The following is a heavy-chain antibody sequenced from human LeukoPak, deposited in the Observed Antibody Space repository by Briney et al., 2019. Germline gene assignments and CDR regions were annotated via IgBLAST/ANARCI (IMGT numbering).Heavy chain of an antibody. Sequence: GGSLRLSCAASGFTFSSFGMHWVRQAPGKGLEWVAFILYDGSDQYYADSVKRRLSISRDNSKNTLYLQMNSLRAEDTAVYYCAKDSVHSSGYYYDAFDIWGQGTMVTVSS. D-gene: IGHD3-22*01. CDR3: AKDSVHSSGYYYDAFDI. CDR2: ILYDGSDQ. CDR1: GFTFSSFG. J-gene: IGHJ3*02. V-gene: IGHV3-30*02.